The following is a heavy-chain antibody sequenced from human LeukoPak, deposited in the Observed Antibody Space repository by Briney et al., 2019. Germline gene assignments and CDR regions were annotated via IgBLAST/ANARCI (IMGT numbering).Heavy chain of an antibody. CDR1: GGSFSGYY. CDR2: INHSGST. J-gene: IGHJ4*02. V-gene: IGHV4-34*01. D-gene: IGHD2-15*01. CDR3: ARANQVVRQGYDY. Sequence: SETLSLTCAVYGGSFSGYYWSWIRQPPGKGLEWIGEINHSGSTNYNPSLKSRVTISVDTSKNQFSLKLSSVTAADTAVYYCARANQVVRQGYDYWGQGTLVTVSS.